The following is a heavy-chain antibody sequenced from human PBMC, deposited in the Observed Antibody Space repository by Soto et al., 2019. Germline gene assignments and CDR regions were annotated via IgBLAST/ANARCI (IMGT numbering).Heavy chain of an antibody. J-gene: IGHJ4*02. D-gene: IGHD3-3*01. V-gene: IGHV4-59*01. Sequence: QVQLQESGPGLVKPSETLSLTCTVSGGSSSSYYWSWIRQPPGKELEWIGYIYYSGSTNYNPSLKSRVTISVDTSKNQFSLKLSSVTAADTAVYYCARMYDFWSGYYGGASSYFDYWGQGTLVTVSS. CDR2: IYYSGST. CDR3: ARMYDFWSGYYGGASSYFDY. CDR1: GGSSSSYY.